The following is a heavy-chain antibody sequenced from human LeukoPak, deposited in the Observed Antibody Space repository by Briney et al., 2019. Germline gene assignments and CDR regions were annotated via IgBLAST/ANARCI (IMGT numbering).Heavy chain of an antibody. CDR3: AREDYYDSSGYFFDY. V-gene: IGHV1-18*01. J-gene: IGHJ4*02. CDR1: GYTFTSYG. CDR2: ISAYNGNT. D-gene: IGHD3-22*01. Sequence: GASVKVSRKASGYTFTSYGISWVRQAPGQGLEWMGWISAYNGNTNYAQKLQGRVTMTTDTSTSTAYMELRSLRSDDTAVYYCAREDYYDSSGYFFDYWGQGTLVTVSS.